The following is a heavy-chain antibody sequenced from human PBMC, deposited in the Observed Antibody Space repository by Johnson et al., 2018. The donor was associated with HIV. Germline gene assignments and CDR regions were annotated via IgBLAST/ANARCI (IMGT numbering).Heavy chain of an antibody. D-gene: IGHD3-22*01. Sequence: VQLVESGGGSIQPGGSLRLSCAASGFSISYDYMSWVRQAPGKGLEWVSSIYSGGNTYHADSVMVRFTISRDKSENTVYLQMNRLRAEDTAVYFCARAYSDISGYYPHAFHVWGQGTVVIVSS. J-gene: IGHJ3*01. V-gene: IGHV3-53*01. CDR1: GFSISYDY. CDR2: IYSGGNT. CDR3: ARAYSDISGYYPHAFHV.